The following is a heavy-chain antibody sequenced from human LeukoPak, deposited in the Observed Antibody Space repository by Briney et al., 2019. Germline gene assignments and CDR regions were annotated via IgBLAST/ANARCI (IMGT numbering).Heavy chain of an antibody. Sequence: SETLSLTCAVYGGSFSGYYWSWIRQPPGKGLEWIGEINHSGSTNYNPSLKSRVTISVDTSKNQFSLKLSSVTAADTAVYYCAGEWYNWNGFDYWGQEPWSPSPQ. CDR2: INHSGST. J-gene: IGHJ4*01. D-gene: IGHD1-1*01. CDR3: AGEWYNWNGFDY. V-gene: IGHV4-34*01. CDR1: GGSFSGYY.